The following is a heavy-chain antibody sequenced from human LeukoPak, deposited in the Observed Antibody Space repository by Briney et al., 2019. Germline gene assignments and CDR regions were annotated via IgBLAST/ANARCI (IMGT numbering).Heavy chain of an antibody. CDR1: GFTFSSYS. J-gene: IGHJ4*02. CDR2: ISSSSSYI. CDR3: ARDSRGPYSDYIHVY. V-gene: IGHV3-21*01. D-gene: IGHD4-11*01. Sequence: GGSLRLSCAASGFTFSSYSMNWVRQAPGNGLEWVSSISSSSSYIYYADSVKGRFTISRDNAKNSLYLQMNSLRAEDTAVYYCARDSRGPYSDYIHVYWGQGTLVTVSS.